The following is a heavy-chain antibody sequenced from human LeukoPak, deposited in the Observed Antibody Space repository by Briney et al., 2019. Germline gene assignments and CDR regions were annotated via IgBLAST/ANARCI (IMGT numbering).Heavy chain of an antibody. D-gene: IGHD6-13*01. CDR1: GYTFTYYA. V-gene: IGHV1-3*04. CDR2: INTGNGNT. J-gene: IGHJ4*02. Sequence: ASVKLSCKSSGYTFTYYALHWAPEAPGQRLVWMGWINTGNGNTKYSQNLQGRDTINRDTSENTGYRELSGLRSEDTAVYYCARPAGRLGSSVLPPDYWGQGTLVTVSS. CDR3: ARPAGRLGSSVLPPDY.